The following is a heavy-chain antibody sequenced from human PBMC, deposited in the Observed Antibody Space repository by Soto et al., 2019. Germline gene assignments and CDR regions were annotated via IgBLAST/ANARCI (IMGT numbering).Heavy chain of an antibody. D-gene: IGHD3-9*01. CDR3: TRKTPPTGMEV. V-gene: IGHV3-13*01. CDR1: GFTLSSYD. J-gene: IGHJ6*02. Sequence: EVQLVESGGGLVQPGGSLRLSCAASGFTLSSYDIHWVRQATGEGLAWVSGIGSGGDTHYADSVKGRFIISREDGKNSLDLQMNNLRVGDTAVYYWTRKTPPTGMEVWGQGATVTVSS. CDR2: IGSGGDT.